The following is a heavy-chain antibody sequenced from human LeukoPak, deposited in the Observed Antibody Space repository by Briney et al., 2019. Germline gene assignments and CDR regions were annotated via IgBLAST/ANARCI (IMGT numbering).Heavy chain of an antibody. Sequence: GASAKVSCKASGYTFTSYAMNWVRQAPGQGLEWMGRIIPILGIANYAQKFQGRVTITTDESTSTAYMELSSLRSEDTAVYYCARDWKGYCSSTSCYTSAFDIWGQGTMVTVSS. J-gene: IGHJ3*02. D-gene: IGHD2-2*02. CDR3: ARDWKGYCSSTSCYTSAFDI. CDR2: IIPILGIA. CDR1: GYTFTSYA. V-gene: IGHV1-69*04.